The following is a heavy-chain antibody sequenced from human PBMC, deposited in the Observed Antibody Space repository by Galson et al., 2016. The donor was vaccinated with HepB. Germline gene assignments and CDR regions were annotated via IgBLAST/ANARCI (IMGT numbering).Heavy chain of an antibody. CDR1: GFTLRSYA. J-gene: IGHJ4*02. CDR2: ISGSGGST. Sequence: SLRLSCAASGFTLRSYAMSWVRQAPGKGLEWVSAISGSGGSTYYADSVKGRFTISRDNSKNTLYLRMNSLRAEDTAVYYCAKPGAAIYDFDYWGQGTLVTVSS. CDR3: AKPGAAIYDFDY. V-gene: IGHV3-23*01. D-gene: IGHD5/OR15-5a*01.